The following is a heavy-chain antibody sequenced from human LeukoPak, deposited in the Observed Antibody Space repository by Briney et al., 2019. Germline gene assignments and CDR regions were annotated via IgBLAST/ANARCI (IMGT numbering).Heavy chain of an antibody. CDR2: INHSGGT. Sequence: PSETLSLTCAVYGGSFSGYYWSWIRQPPGKGLEWIGEINHSGGTNYNPSLKSRVTISVDTSKNQFSLKLSSVTAADTAVYYCARGVCSGGSCYTFDYWGQGTLVTVSS. V-gene: IGHV4-34*01. CDR3: ARGVCSGGSCYTFDY. CDR1: GGSFSGYY. D-gene: IGHD2-15*01. J-gene: IGHJ4*02.